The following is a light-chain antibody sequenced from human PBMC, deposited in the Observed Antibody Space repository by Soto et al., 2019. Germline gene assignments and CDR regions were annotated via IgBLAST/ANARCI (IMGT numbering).Light chain of an antibody. CDR2: EVT. CDR3: TSSTSSNTLV. V-gene: IGLV2-14*01. J-gene: IGLJ1*01. Sequence: QSVLTQPASVSGSPGQSITISCTGGSSDMGGYNYVSWFQQHPGKAPELRSYEVTNRPSGVSNRCSGSKSGSTPSLTISGLQAEDDADYPCTSSTSSNTLVFGRGTTLTVL. CDR1: SSDMGGYNY.